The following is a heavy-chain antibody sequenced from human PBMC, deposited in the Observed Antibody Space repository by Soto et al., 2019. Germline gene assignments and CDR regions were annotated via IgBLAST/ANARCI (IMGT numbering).Heavy chain of an antibody. J-gene: IGHJ5*02. CDR2: IIPIFGTA. CDR3: ARDLEVDTEPQYNWFDP. D-gene: IGHD5-18*01. Sequence: SVKVSCKATGGSFSSYAISWVRQAPGQGLEWMGGIIPIFGTANYAQKFQGRVTITADESTSTAYMELSSLRSEDTAVYYCARDLEVDTEPQYNWFDPWGQGTLVTVSS. V-gene: IGHV1-69*13. CDR1: GGSFSSYA.